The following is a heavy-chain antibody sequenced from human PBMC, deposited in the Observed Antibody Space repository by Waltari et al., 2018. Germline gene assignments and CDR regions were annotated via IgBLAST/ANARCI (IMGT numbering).Heavy chain of an antibody. J-gene: IGHJ4*02. V-gene: IGHV3-33*01. CDR2: IWYDGSSK. Sequence: QVQLVESGGGVVQPGRSLRLSCAASGFTFSDYGMHWVRQAPGKGLEWVAVIWYDGSSKYYADSVKGRFTISRDNSKKTLYLQRNSLRAEDTAVYYCARDWNLDDMIAVAGPDYWGQGTLVTVSS. CDR1: GFTFSDYG. D-gene: IGHD6-19*01. CDR3: ARDWNLDDMIAVAGPDY.